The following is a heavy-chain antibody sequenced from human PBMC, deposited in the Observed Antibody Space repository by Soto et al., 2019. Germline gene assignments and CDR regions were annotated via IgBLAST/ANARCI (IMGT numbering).Heavy chain of an antibody. CDR2: IYFSGRT. Sequence: GTLSPTFTVSGGPISSYYWGWIRQPPGKGLEWIGYIYFSGRTNYNPPLKRRVTISVDKSKNQFYLKMSSVTAADTAVYYCARDPGDSSGWYRVFDYWGQGTLVTVSS. J-gene: IGHJ4*02. V-gene: IGHV4-59*01. D-gene: IGHD6-19*01. CDR3: ARDPGDSSGWYRVFDY. CDR1: GGPISSYY.